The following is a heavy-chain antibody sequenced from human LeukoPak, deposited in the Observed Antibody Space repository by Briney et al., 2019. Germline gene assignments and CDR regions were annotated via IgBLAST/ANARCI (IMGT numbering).Heavy chain of an antibody. CDR3: ARVACGGDCYWVGDAFDI. V-gene: IGHV3-7*01. Sequence: PGGSLRLSCAASGFTFSSYWMSWVRQAPGKGLEWVANIKQDGSEKYYVDSVKGRFSISRDNAKNSLNLQMNSLRAEDTAVYYCARVACGGDCYWVGDAFDIWGQGTMVTVSS. J-gene: IGHJ3*02. CDR2: IKQDGSEK. D-gene: IGHD2-21*02. CDR1: GFTFSSYW.